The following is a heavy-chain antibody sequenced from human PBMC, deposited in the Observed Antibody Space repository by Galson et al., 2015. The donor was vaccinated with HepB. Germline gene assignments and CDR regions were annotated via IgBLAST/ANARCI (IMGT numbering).Heavy chain of an antibody. Sequence: SLRLSCAASGFTVSSAYMSWVLQAPGKGLEWVSIIFSGGSTYYAASVKGRVTISRDNSKNTLYLQMNSLRAEDTAVYYCARDYSSAWLGYWGQGTLVTVSS. V-gene: IGHV3-66*01. CDR1: GFTVSSAY. CDR3: ARDYSSAWLGY. J-gene: IGHJ4*02. CDR2: IFSGGST. D-gene: IGHD6-25*01.